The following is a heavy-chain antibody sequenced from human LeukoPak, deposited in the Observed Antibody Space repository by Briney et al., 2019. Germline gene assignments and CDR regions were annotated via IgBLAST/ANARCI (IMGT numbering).Heavy chain of an antibody. CDR1: GYPFTSYG. V-gene: IGHV1-18*03. D-gene: IGHD4-11*01. CDR3: ARDLVYDYSIARGIDY. Sequence: SVKVSCKASGYPFTSYGISWVRQAPGQGLEWMGLISGYNGKTNYAQNLQGRVTMTTDTSTSTAYVELGSLRSDDMAVYYCARDLVYDYSIARGIDYWGQGTLVTVSS. CDR2: ISGYNGKT. J-gene: IGHJ4*02.